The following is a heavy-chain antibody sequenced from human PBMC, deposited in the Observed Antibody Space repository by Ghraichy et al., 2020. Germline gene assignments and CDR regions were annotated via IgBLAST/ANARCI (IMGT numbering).Heavy chain of an antibody. CDR3: ARTNKYYYDSSGYYLDY. Sequence: SETLSLTCAVSGYSISSGYYWGWIRQPPGKGLEWIGSIYHSGSTYYNPSLKSRVTISVDTSKNQFSLKLSSVTAADTAVYYCARTNKYYYDSSGYYLDYWGQGTLVTVSS. V-gene: IGHV4-38-2*01. D-gene: IGHD3-22*01. CDR2: IYHSGST. J-gene: IGHJ4*02. CDR1: GYSISSGYY.